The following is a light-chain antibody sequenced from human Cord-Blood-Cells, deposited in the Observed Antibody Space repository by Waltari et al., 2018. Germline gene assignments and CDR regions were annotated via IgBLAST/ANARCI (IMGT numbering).Light chain of an antibody. CDR3: QSYDSSLSGSV. V-gene: IGLV1-40*01. CDR1: SSNIGAGYD. CDR2: GNS. J-gene: IGLJ2*01. Sequence: QSVLTQPPSVSGAPGQRVTISCTGSSSNIGAGYDVHWYQQLPGTAPKLLIYGNSKRPSGVPDRFSGSKSGTSASLAITGLQAEDEADYYCQSYDSSLSGSVFGGGTKLIVL.